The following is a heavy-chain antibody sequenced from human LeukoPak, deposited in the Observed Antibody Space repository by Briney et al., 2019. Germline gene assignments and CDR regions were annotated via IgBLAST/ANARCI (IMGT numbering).Heavy chain of an antibody. CDR1: GYTFTSYG. J-gene: IGHJ4*02. CDR2: ISAYNGNT. D-gene: IGHD3-22*01. Sequence: ASLKVSCKASGYTFTSYGISWVRQAPGQGLEWMGWISAYNGNTNYAQKLQGRVTMTTDTSTSTAYMELRSLRSDDTAVYYCARDRADYYDSRNPDYWGQGTLVTVSS. CDR3: ARDRADYYDSRNPDY. V-gene: IGHV1-18*01.